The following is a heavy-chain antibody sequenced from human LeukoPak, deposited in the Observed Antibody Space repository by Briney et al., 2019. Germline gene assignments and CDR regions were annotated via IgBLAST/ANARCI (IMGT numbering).Heavy chain of an antibody. Sequence: GRSLRLSCAASGFTFNSYAMSWVRQAPGKRREWVSAISNSGDSTYYADPVKDRFTISRDNSKKTLYLQMNSLRVEDTAVYHCVKDPYSSGWYGGNAFDLWGQGTMVTVSS. D-gene: IGHD6-19*01. CDR2: ISNSGDST. J-gene: IGHJ3*01. CDR1: GFTFNSYA. V-gene: IGHV3-23*01. CDR3: VKDPYSSGWYGGNAFDL.